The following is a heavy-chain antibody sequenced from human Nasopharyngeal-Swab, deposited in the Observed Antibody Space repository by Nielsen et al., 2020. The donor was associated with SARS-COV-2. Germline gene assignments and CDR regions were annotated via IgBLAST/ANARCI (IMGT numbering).Heavy chain of an antibody. CDR1: GFTFNSYA. D-gene: IGHD2-21*01. V-gene: IGHV3-23*01. CDR2: ISGSGDTT. Sequence: GESRKISGAASGFTFNSYAMSWVRQAPGKGLEWVSIISGSGDTTYYADSVKDRFTISRDNSKNTLYLQTNSLRVEDTAVYYCAKAPYLRGLDVWGQGTTDTVSS. CDR3: AKAPYLRGLDV. J-gene: IGHJ6*02.